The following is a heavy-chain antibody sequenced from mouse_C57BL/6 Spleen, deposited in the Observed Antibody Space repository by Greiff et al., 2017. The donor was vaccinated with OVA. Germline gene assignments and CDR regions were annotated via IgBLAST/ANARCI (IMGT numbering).Heavy chain of an antibody. CDR2: IDPSDSYT. Sequence: VQLQQPGAELVMPGASVKLSCKASGYTFTSYWMHWVKQRPGQGLEWIGEIDPSDSYTNYNQKFKGKSTLTVDKSSSTAYMQLSSLTSEDSAVYYCAMSGGSSFYWGQGTTRTVSS. J-gene: IGHJ2*01. D-gene: IGHD1-1*01. CDR1: GYTFTSYW. CDR3: AMSGGSSFY. V-gene: IGHV1-69*01.